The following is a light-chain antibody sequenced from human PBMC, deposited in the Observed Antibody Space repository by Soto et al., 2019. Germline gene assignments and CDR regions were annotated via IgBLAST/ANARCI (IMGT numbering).Light chain of an antibody. CDR1: QSVSSY. CDR2: DAS. Sequence: EIVLTQSPATLSLSPGERATLSCRASQSVSSYLAWYQQKPGQAPRLLIYDASNRATGIPVRFSGSGSGTEFTLTISSLQSEDYAVYYCQQYRNWPRTFGQGTKVDI. V-gene: IGKV3-11*01. J-gene: IGKJ1*01. CDR3: QQYRNWPRT.